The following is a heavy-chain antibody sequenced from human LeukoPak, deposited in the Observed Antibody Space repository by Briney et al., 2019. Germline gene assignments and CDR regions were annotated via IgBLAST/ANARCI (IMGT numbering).Heavy chain of an antibody. V-gene: IGHV3-11*01. CDR3: ARVPYYYDSSGYLAY. D-gene: IGHD3-22*01. CDR2: ISRSGSTR. J-gene: IGHJ4*02. CDR1: GFTFSDYY. Sequence: GGSLRLSCAASGFTFSDYYMSWIRQAPGKGLEWVSHISRSGSTRYYADSLKGRFTISRDNAKNSLYLQMNSLRAEDTAVYYCARVPYYYDSSGYLAYWGQGTLVTVSS.